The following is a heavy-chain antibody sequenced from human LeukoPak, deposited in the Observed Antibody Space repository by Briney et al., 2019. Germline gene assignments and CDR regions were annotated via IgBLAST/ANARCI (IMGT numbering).Heavy chain of an antibody. Sequence: GRSLTLACAASGLRLANYAMSSVRHAPGKGLQWVSQISVAGGATWYARFARDRFTISRDNSKKKLYLQMSGLSVADTAMYYCVKDPRDTYGTNWFVSWGQGTLLIVSS. CDR2: ISVAGGAT. CDR3: VKDPRDTYGTNWFVS. D-gene: IGHD2-21*01. V-gene: IGHV3-23*01. J-gene: IGHJ5*01. CDR1: GLRLANYA.